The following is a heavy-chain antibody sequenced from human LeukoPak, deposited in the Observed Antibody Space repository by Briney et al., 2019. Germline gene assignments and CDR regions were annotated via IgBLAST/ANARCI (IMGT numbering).Heavy chain of an antibody. V-gene: IGHV1-18*01. CDR3: ARDPNYSHMYSSSSPFDY. D-gene: IGHD6-6*01. CDR2: ISAYNGNT. CDR1: GYTFTSYG. Sequence: GASVKVSCNASGYTFTSYGISWVRQAPGQGLEWMGWISAYNGNTNYAQKLQGRVTMTTDTSTSTAYMELRSLRSDDTAVYYCARDPNYSHMYSSSSPFDYWGQGTLVTVSS. J-gene: IGHJ4*02.